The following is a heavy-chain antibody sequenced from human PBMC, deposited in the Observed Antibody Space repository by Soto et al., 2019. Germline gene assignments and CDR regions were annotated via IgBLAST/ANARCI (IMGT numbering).Heavy chain of an antibody. CDR1: GFTFSSYH. V-gene: IGHV3-21*01. D-gene: IGHD3-3*01. CDR3: ARGIADLED. Sequence: PGGSLRLSCAASGFTFSSYHMNWVRQAPGKGLEWVSSISIGSTDIFYSDSVKGRFSISRDNAKNSLYLQMNSLRAEDTAVYYSARGIADLEDWGQGTLVTVSS. CDR2: ISIGSTDI. J-gene: IGHJ4*02.